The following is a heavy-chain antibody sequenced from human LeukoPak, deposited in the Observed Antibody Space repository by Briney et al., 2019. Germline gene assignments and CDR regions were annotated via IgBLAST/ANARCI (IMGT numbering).Heavy chain of an antibody. D-gene: IGHD3-22*01. J-gene: IGHJ4*02. CDR3: ARRKADSSGYRFDY. CDR1: GYIFTSYW. CDR2: IYPGDSDT. V-gene: IGHV5-51*01. Sequence: GESLKISCKGSGYIFTSYWIGWVRQMPGKGLEWMGIIYPGDSDTRYSPSFQGRVTISANKSISTAYLQWSSLKASDTAMYYCARRKADSSGYRFDYWGQGTLVPVSS.